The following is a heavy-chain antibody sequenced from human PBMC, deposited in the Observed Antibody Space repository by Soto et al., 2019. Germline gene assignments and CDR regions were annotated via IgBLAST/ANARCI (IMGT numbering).Heavy chain of an antibody. CDR2: INPKFGDT. V-gene: IGHV1-2*02. Sequence: QVQLVQSGAEVKEPGDSVRVSCEASGYTFTAYHIHWVRQAPGQGLERMGWINPKFGDTTYAQDFQGRVSMTMDMSISTVYMVLSRLTNDGTAIYYCARNMDYYYGRGSGNGHGVWGQGTTVTVFS. J-gene: IGHJ6*01. D-gene: IGHD3-10*02. CDR3: ARNMDYYYGRGSGNGHGV. CDR1: GYTFTAYH.